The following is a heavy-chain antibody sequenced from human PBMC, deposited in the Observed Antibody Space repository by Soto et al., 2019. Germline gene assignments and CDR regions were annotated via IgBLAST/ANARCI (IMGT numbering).Heavy chain of an antibody. CDR1: GDSLSGGSYY. V-gene: IGHV4-39*01. CDR3: ATNNDYWSWFDP. Sequence: NPSETLSLTCTVSGDSLSGGSYYWGWIRQPPGKGLEWIGSIYYGGSTYYNPSLKSRITISVGLSKNQFSLRLNDVTAADTALYYCATNNDYWSWFDPWGQGTLVTVS. D-gene: IGHD4-17*01. J-gene: IGHJ5*02. CDR2: IYYGGST.